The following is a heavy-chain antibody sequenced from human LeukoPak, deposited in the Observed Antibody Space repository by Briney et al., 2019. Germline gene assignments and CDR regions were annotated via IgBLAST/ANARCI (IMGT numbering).Heavy chain of an antibody. CDR1: GGSISSYY. CDR3: ARLDYDILTGHDRFDY. Sequence: SETLSLTCTVSGGSISSYYWSWIRRPPGKGLEWIGYIYYRGNTNYNPSLKSRVAISVDTSKNQFSLKLSSVTAADTAVYYCARLDYDILTGHDRFDYWGQGTLVTVSS. D-gene: IGHD3-9*01. J-gene: IGHJ4*02. CDR2: IYYRGNT. V-gene: IGHV4-59*08.